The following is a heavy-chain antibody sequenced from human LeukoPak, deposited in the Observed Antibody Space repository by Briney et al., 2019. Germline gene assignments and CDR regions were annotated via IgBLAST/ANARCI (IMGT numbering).Heavy chain of an antibody. CDR2: ISGSGGST. V-gene: IGHV3-23*01. Sequence: PGGSLRLSCAASGFTFSSYAMSWVRQAPGKGLEWVSAISGSGGSTYYADSVKGRFTISRDNSKNTLYLQMNSLRAEDTAVYYCAKTGTMRFGELFGENYYYMDVWGKGTTVTVSS. CDR1: GFTFSSYA. D-gene: IGHD3-10*01. CDR3: AKTGTMRFGELFGENYYYMDV. J-gene: IGHJ6*03.